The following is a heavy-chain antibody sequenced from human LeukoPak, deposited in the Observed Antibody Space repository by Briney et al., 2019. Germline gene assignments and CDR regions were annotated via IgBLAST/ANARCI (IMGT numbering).Heavy chain of an antibody. CDR1: GYTFTSYG. J-gene: IGHJ4*02. V-gene: IGHV1-18*01. Sequence: ASVKASCKASGYTFTSYGISWVRQAPGQGLEWMGWISAYNGNTNYAQKLQGRVTMTTVTSTSTAYMELRSLRSDDTAVYYCARDYDILTGHRNFDYWGQGTLVTVSS. CDR3: ARDYDILTGHRNFDY. D-gene: IGHD3-9*01. CDR2: ISAYNGNT.